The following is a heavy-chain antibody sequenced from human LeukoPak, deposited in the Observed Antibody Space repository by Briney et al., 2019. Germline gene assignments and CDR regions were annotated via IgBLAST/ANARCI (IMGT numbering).Heavy chain of an antibody. CDR1: GYTFTSYA. CDR3: ATIAAAGNFDY. V-gene: IGHV1-3*01. Sequence: ASVKVSCKASGYTFTSYAMHWVRQAPGQRPEWMGWINAGSGNTKYSQKFQGRVTITRDTSASTAYMELSSLRSEDTAVYYCATIAAAGNFDYWGQGTLVTVSS. D-gene: IGHD6-13*01. J-gene: IGHJ4*02. CDR2: INAGSGNT.